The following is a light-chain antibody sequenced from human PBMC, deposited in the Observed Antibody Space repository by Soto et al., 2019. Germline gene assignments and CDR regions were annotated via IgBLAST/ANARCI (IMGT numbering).Light chain of an antibody. CDR2: EVS. CDR1: SSDVGSHNL. CDR3: AQYGGGGVV. J-gene: IGLJ7*01. Sequence: QSVLTQPASVSGSPGQSITISCTGTSSDVGSHNLVSWYQQHPGQAPKLMIYEVSKRPLGVSARFSASKSGNTASLTISGLPAEEGANYYSAQYGGGGVVLGGGPQLPV. V-gene: IGLV2-23*02.